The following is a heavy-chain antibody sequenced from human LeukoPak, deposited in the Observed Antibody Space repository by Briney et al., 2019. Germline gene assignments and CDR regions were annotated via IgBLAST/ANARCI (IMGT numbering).Heavy chain of an antibody. V-gene: IGHV1-69*13. CDR1: GGTFSSYA. Sequence: ASVKVSCKASGGTFSSYAISWVRQAPGQGLEWMGGIIPIFGTANYAQKFQGRVTITADESTSTAYMELSSLRPEDTAVYYCARADYYDSSGYPIGFGYWGQGTLVTVSS. CDR2: IIPIFGTA. D-gene: IGHD3-22*01. CDR3: ARADYYDSSGYPIGFGY. J-gene: IGHJ4*02.